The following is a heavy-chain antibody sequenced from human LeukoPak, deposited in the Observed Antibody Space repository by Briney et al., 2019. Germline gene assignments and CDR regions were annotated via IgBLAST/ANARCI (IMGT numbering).Heavy chain of an antibody. V-gene: IGHV1-18*01. CDR1: GYTFTSYG. CDR2: ISAYNGNT. Sequence: ASVKVSCKASGYTFTSYGTSWVRQAPGQGLEWMGWISAYNGNTNYAQKLQGRVTMTTDTSTSTAYMELRSLRSDDTAVYYCARSQWLYLSEDYWGQGTLVTVSS. J-gene: IGHJ4*02. CDR3: ARSQWLYLSEDY. D-gene: IGHD6-19*01.